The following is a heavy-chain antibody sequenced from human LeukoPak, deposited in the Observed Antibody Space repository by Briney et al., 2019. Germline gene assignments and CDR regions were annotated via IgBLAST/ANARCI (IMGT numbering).Heavy chain of an antibody. V-gene: IGHV4-59*01. D-gene: IGHD3-10*01. CDR2: IYYSGSA. CDR3: GRYCSGSSIEQ. J-gene: IGHJ4*02. CDR1: GGSISSYC. Sequence: SETLSLTCTVSGGSISSYCWIWIRQPPGKGLEWMGYIYYSGSANYNPSLTNRVTISLDTSKTQFALKLPYGNAADPVVYYCGRYCSGSSIEQRGQGTLVTVSS.